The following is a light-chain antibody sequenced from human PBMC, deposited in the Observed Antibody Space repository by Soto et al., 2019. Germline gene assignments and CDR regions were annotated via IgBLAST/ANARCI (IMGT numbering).Light chain of an antibody. CDR3: QVWDDSGDHVV. CDR2: DDS. Sequence: SYELTQPPSVSVTPGQTARITCGGNNIGSKGVHWYQQKPGQAPVLVVYDDSDRPSGIPERFSGSNSGNTATLTINRVEAGDEADFVCQVWDDSGDHVVFGGGTKLTVL. V-gene: IGLV3-21*02. CDR1: NIGSKG. J-gene: IGLJ2*01.